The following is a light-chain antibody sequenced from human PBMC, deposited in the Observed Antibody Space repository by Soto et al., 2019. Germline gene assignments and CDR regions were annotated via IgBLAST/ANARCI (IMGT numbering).Light chain of an antibody. J-gene: IGKJ1*01. CDR1: HNIGTS. CDR2: GAS. V-gene: IGKV3-20*01. Sequence: SPSPATLSGYKRESATLSCRSGHNIGTSLVWSQQKPGQGPRLLIYGASSRATGTPDRFSGSGSGTDFTLTINRLEPEDFALYYCQQYGSSPPTFGQGTKVDSK. CDR3: QQYGSSPPT.